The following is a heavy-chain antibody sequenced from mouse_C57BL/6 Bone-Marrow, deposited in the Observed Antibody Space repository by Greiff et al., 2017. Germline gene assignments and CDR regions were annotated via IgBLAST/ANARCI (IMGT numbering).Heavy chain of an antibody. CDR2: IDPSDSYT. V-gene: IGHV1-69*01. CDR3: AILYDGYYWYFDV. CDR1: GYTFTSYW. Sequence: QVQLQQPGAELVMPGASVKLSCKASGYTFTSYWMHWVKQRPGQGLEWIGEIDPSDSYTNYNQKFKGKSTLTVDKSSSTAYMQLSSLTSEDSAFYYSAILYDGYYWYFDVWGTGTTVTVSS. D-gene: IGHD2-3*01. J-gene: IGHJ1*03.